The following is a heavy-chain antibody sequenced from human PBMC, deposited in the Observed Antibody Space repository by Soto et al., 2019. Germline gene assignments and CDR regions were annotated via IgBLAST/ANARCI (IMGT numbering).Heavy chain of an antibody. CDR3: ARRGGSSSWSPYYYYYMDV. CDR2: IYYSGST. Sequence: QVQLQESGPGLVKPSETLSLTCTVSGGSISSYYWSWIRQPPGKGLEWIGYIYYSGSTNYNPSLKSRVTISVDTSKNQFSLKLSSVTAADTAVYYCARRGGSSSWSPYYYYYMDVWGKGTTVTVSS. D-gene: IGHD6-13*01. CDR1: GGSISSYY. J-gene: IGHJ6*03. V-gene: IGHV4-59*08.